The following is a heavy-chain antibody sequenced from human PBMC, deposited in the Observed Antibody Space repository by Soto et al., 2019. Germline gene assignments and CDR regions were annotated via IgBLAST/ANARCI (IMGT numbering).Heavy chain of an antibody. CDR1: GCTFSSYT. CDR3: ARVAGSGSYQYYYYYGMDV. Sequence: SVKVSCKASGCTFSSYTISWVRQAPGQGLEWMGRIIPILGIANYAQKFQGRVTITADKSTSTAYMELSSLRSEDTAVYYCARVAGSGSYQYYYYYGMDVWGQGTTVTVSS. V-gene: IGHV1-69*02. CDR2: IIPILGIA. D-gene: IGHD3-10*01. J-gene: IGHJ6*02.